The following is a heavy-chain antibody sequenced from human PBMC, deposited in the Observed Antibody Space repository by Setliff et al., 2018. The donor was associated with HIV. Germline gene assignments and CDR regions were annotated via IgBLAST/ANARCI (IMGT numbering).Heavy chain of an antibody. V-gene: IGHV4-39*01. Sequence: PSETLSLTCTVSGGSISSGSYYWGWIRQPPGKGLEWIGNIYYVGTTFYNPPLKSRVTISVDTSKNQFSLKLISVTAADTAVYYCAVYFSAWDAFDIWGQGTMVTVSS. CDR3: AVYFSAWDAFDI. CDR2: IYYVGTT. D-gene: IGHD3-3*01. J-gene: IGHJ3*02. CDR1: GGSISSGSYY.